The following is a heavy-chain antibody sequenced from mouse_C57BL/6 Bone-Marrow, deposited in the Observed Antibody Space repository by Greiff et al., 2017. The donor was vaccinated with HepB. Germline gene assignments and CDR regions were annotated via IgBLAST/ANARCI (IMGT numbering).Heavy chain of an antibody. Sequence: EVKLVESVAELVRPGASVKLSCTASGFNIKNTYMHWVKQRPEQGLEWIGRIDPANGNTKYAPKFQGKATITADTSSNTAYLQLSSLTSEDTAIYYCARLVTTVASFDYWGQGTTLTVSS. J-gene: IGHJ2*01. CDR2: IDPANGNT. D-gene: IGHD1-1*01. CDR1: GFNIKNTY. CDR3: ARLVTTVASFDY. V-gene: IGHV14-3*01.